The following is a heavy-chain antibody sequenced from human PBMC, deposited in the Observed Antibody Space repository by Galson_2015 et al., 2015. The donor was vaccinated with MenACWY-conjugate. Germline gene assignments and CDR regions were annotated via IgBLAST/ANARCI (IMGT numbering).Heavy chain of an antibody. J-gene: IGHJ6*02. CDR2: TDSTSGYT. CDR1: GFIFSDYY. CDR3: VGSANYYYGMDV. D-gene: IGHD3-16*01. V-gene: IGHV3-11*03. Sequence: SLRLSCAASGFIFSDYYMSWIRQAPGKGLEWVSYTDSTSGYTNYAGSVKGRFTISRDNAKNSLYLQMNSLRAADTAVYYCVGSANYYYGMDVWGQGTTITVSS.